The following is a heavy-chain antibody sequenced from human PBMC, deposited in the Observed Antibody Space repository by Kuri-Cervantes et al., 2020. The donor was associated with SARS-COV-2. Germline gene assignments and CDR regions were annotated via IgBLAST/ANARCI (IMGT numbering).Heavy chain of an antibody. CDR1: GGSFSGYQ. CDR2: INDSGAT. D-gene: IGHD2-2*01. CDR3: AKRARNCSSTSCYPAEYFQH. V-gene: IGHV4-34*01. Sequence: SETLSLTCAVYGGSFSGYQWSWIRQTPGMGLEWIGQINDSGATKYNPSLKSRVIVSMDKSKNQFSLKLSSVTAADTAVYYCAKRARNCSSTSCYPAEYFQHWGQGTLVTVSS. J-gene: IGHJ1*01.